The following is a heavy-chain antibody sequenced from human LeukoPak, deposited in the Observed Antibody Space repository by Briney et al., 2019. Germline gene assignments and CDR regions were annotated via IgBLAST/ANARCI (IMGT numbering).Heavy chain of an antibody. D-gene: IGHD5-18*01. J-gene: IGHJ6*03. Sequence: GGSLRLSCAASGFTFSSYWMSWVRQAPGKGLEWVANIKQDGSEKYYVDSVKGRFTISRDNAKNSLYLQMNSLRAEDTAVYYCARMVNSYGYVYYYYYYYMDVWGKGTTVTVSS. CDR3: ARMVNSYGYVYYYYYYYMDV. V-gene: IGHV3-7*01. CDR2: IKQDGSEK. CDR1: GFTFSSYW.